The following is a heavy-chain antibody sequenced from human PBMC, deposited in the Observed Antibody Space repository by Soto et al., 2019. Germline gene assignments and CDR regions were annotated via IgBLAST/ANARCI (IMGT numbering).Heavy chain of an antibody. J-gene: IGHJ6*02. CDR2: INPSGGGT. CDR1: GYTFSNYY. CDR3: ARGPKLTDFGDRGYYGMDV. D-gene: IGHD4-17*01. Sequence: QVHLVQSGAEVKKPGASVTFPCKASGYTFSNYYMHWVRQAPGQGLAWVGIINPSGGGTTYAQNFQGRVTMNSDTSTSTVYMELNSLRSEDTAVYYCARGPKLTDFGDRGYYGMDVWGHGTTVTVSS. V-gene: IGHV1-46*01.